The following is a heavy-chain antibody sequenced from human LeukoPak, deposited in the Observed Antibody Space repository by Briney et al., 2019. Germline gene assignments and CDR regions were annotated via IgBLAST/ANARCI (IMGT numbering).Heavy chain of an antibody. CDR3: VRDGVVGATARTYYFDY. Sequence: GGSLRLSCAAPGFTLNGYWMHWVRQAPGKGLVWVSRINSDGSTASYADSVKGRFTISRDNSKNTLYLQMNSLRAEDTAVYYCVRDGVVGATARTYYFDYWGQGALVTVSS. D-gene: IGHD1-26*01. V-gene: IGHV3-74*01. J-gene: IGHJ4*02. CDR1: GFTLNGYW. CDR2: INSDGSTA.